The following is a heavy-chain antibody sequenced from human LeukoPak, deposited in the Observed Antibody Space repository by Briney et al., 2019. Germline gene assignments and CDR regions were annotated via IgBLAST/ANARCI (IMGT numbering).Heavy chain of an antibody. D-gene: IGHD6-13*01. J-gene: IGHJ6*02. CDR3: ARPLGSAAGTISYYYGMDV. CDR2: IKHDGSEN. Sequence: PGGSLRLSCAASGFTFSSYWMNWVRQAPGKGLEWVANIKHDGSENYYVDSVKGRFTISRDNAKNSLSLQMNSLRAEDTAVYYCARPLGSAAGTISYYYGMDVWGQGTTVTVSS. V-gene: IGHV3-7*01. CDR1: GFTFSSYW.